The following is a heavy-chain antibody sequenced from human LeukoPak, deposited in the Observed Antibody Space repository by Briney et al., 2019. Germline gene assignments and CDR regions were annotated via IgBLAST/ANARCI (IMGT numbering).Heavy chain of an antibody. V-gene: IGHV3-7*01. CDR1: GFTFSSYW. CDR2: IKQDGSEK. Sequence: GGSLRLSCAASGFTFSSYWMSWVRQAPGKGLEWVANIKQDGSEKYYVDSVKGRFTISRDNAKNSLYLQMNSLRAEGTAVYYCARDVGYSSSWYTFDYWGQGTLVTVSS. J-gene: IGHJ4*02. D-gene: IGHD6-13*01. CDR3: ARDVGYSSSWYTFDY.